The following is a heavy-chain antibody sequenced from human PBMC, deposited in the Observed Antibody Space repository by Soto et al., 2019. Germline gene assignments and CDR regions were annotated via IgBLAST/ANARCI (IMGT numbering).Heavy chain of an antibody. CDR1: GGTFSSHA. V-gene: IGHV1-69*12. J-gene: IGHJ6*02. Sequence: QVQLVQSGAEVKKPGSSVKVSCKASGGTFSSHAINCVRQAPGQGLEWMGGIIHRFGAPNYAQKFQGRVTITADESTSTAYMELSSLRSDDTAVYYCAKEEGTTPYYYYYSMDVWGQGTTVTVSS. CDR2: IIHRFGAP. D-gene: IGHD4-4*01. CDR3: AKEEGTTPYYYYYSMDV.